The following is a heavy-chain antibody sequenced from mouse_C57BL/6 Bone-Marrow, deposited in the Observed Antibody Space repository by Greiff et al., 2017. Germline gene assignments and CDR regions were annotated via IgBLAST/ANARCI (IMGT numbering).Heavy chain of an antibody. J-gene: IGHJ2*01. CDR2: ISSGGSYT. CDR3: ARHTLYYFDY. Sequence: EVQLVESGGDLVKPGGSLKLSCAASGFTFSSYGMSWVRQTPDKRLEWVANISSGGSYTYYPDSVKGRFTISRDNAKNTLYLQMSSLKSEDTAMYYCARHTLYYFDYWGQGTTLTVSS. CDR1: GFTFSSYG. V-gene: IGHV5-6*01.